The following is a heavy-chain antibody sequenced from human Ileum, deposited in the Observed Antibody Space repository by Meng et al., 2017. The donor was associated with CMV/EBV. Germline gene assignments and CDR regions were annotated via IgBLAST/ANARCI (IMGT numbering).Heavy chain of an antibody. D-gene: IGHD3-16*01. CDR1: GGSLIGTNW. CDR2: IFHSGAR. Sequence: QMQLQESGPVLVRPSGTLSLTCVVSGGSLIGTNWWNWVRQPPGGGLEWIGEIFHSGARNYNPSLKSRATISIDNSKNQFSLRLTSVTVADTAVYFCADPPAGLWGQGVLVTVSS. J-gene: IGHJ4*02. CDR3: ADPPAGL. V-gene: IGHV4-4*02.